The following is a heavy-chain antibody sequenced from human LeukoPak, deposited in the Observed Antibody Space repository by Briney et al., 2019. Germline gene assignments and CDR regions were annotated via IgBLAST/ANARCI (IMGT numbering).Heavy chain of an antibody. CDR2: ISGSGGST. J-gene: IGHJ4*02. D-gene: IGHD3-22*01. CDR1: GFTFSSYA. V-gene: IGHV3-23*01. CDR3: AKDQAPITMIVVGEFDY. Sequence: GGSLRLSCAASGFTFSSYAMSWVRQAPGKGLEWVSAISGSGGSTYYADSVKGRFTISRANSKNTLYLQMNSLRAEDTAVYYCAKDQAPITMIVVGEFDYWGQGTLVTVSS.